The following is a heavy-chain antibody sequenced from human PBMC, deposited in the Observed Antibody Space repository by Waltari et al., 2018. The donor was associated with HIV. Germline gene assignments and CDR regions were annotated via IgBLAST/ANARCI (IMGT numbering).Heavy chain of an antibody. CDR3: VRETSGRDAFDI. CDR1: RFSFSDYD. D-gene: IGHD2-15*01. V-gene: IGHV3-30*15. Sequence: LVESGGDLVQSGTSLRLSCEASRFSFSDYDMFWVRRAPGKGLGWVGVISNDGNDKKYVASVKGGFNVSRDNVKNTLYLYMSRLRPEDTAVYYCVRETSGRDAFDIWGLGTQVIVSS. J-gene: IGHJ3*02. CDR2: ISNDGNDK.